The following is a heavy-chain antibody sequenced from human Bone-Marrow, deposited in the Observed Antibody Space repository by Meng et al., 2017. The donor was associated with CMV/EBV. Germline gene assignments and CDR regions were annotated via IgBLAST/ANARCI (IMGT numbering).Heavy chain of an antibody. CDR1: GFTVSSNY. CDR3: ARDGGGKGVAFDI. CDR2: IYSGGST. J-gene: IGHJ3*02. Sequence: GGSLRLSCAAPGFTVSSNYMRWVRQAPGKGLEWVSVIYSGGSTYYADYVKGRFTISRDNSKNTLYLQMNSLRAEDTAVYYCARDGGGKGVAFDIWGQGTMVTVSS. V-gene: IGHV3-66*02. D-gene: IGHD3-10*01.